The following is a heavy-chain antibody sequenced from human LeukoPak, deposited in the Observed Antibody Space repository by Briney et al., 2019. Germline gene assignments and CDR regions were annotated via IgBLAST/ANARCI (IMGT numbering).Heavy chain of an antibody. CDR1: GFTFSSYA. D-gene: IGHD5-12*01. Sequence: PGGSLRLSCAASGFTFSSYAMSWVRQAPGKGLEWVSAISGSGGSTYYAGSVKDRFTISRDNSKNTLYLQMNSLRAEDTAVYYCAKDSTPRIDIVATIPSYYYYYGMDVWGQGTTVTVSS. CDR2: ISGSGGST. V-gene: IGHV3-23*01. J-gene: IGHJ6*02. CDR3: AKDSTPRIDIVATIPSYYYYYGMDV.